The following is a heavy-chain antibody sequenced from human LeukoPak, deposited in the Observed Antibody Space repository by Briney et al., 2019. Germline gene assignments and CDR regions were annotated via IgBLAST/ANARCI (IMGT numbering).Heavy chain of an antibody. CDR1: AYTFSGYY. J-gene: IGHJ6*02. Sequence: GASVKVSCKASAYTFSGYYMHWVRQAPGQGLEWMGWINPNRGGTNYAQNFEGRVTMTRDTSISTADMELNRLRSDDTAVYYCARERVDPRYNWNQLYYYYYGMDVWGQGTTVTVSS. CDR3: ARERVDPRYNWNQLYYYYYGMDV. CDR2: INPNRGGT. D-gene: IGHD1-20*01. V-gene: IGHV1-2*02.